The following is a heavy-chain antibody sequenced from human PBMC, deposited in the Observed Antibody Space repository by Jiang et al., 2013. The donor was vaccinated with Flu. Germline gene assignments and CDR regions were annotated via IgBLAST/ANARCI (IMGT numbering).Heavy chain of an antibody. CDR2: IYYSGST. V-gene: IGHV4-59*01. CDR3: ARDDGIAVAGFDY. Sequence: KPSETLSLTCTVSGGSISSYYWSWIRQPPGKGLEWIGYIYYSGSTNYNPSLKSRVTVSVDTSKNQFSLKLSSVTAADTAVYYCARDDGIAVAGFDYWGQGTLVTVSS. J-gene: IGHJ4*02. D-gene: IGHD6-19*01. CDR1: GGSISSYY.